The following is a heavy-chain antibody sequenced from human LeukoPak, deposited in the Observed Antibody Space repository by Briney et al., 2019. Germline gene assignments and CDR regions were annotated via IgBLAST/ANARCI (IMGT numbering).Heavy chain of an antibody. CDR2: INPNSGGT. J-gene: IGHJ4*02. CDR3: ASGAAGLEYYFDY. Sequence: ASVKVSCKASGYTFTGYYMHWVRQAPGQGLEWMGWINPNSGGTNYAQKFQGRVTMTGDTSISTAYMELSRLRSDDTAVYYCASGAAGLEYYFDYWGQGTLVTVSS. V-gene: IGHV1-2*02. CDR1: GYTFTGYY. D-gene: IGHD6-13*01.